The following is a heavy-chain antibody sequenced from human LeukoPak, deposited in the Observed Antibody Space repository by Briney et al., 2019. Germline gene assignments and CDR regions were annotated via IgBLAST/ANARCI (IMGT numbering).Heavy chain of an antibody. D-gene: IGHD6-19*01. V-gene: IGHV4-39*07. CDR3: ARGPRDSSGWFDI. J-gene: IGHJ3*02. CDR1: GGSISSSSYY. Sequence: SETLSLTCTVSGGSISSSSYYWGWIRQPPGKGLEWIGSIYYSGSTYYNPSLKSRVTISVDTSKNQFSLKLSSVTAADTAVYYCARGPRDSSGWFDIWGQGTMVTVSS. CDR2: IYYSGST.